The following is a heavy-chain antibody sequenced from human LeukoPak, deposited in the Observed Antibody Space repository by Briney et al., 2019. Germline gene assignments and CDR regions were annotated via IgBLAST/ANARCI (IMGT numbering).Heavy chain of an antibody. V-gene: IGHV3-30*18. D-gene: IGHD3-10*01. J-gene: IGHJ4*02. CDR3: AKDYYGPVDY. CDR1: GFTFSSYG. CDR2: ISYDGSNK. Sequence: GRSLRLSCAASGFTFSSYGMHWVRQAPGKGLEWVAVISYDGSNKYYADSVKGRFTISRDNSKNTLYLQMNSLRAEDTAVYYCAKDYYGPVDYWGQGTLVTVSS.